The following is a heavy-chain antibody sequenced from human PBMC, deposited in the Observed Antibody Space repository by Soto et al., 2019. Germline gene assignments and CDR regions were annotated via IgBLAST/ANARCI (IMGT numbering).Heavy chain of an antibody. CDR1: GFTVSSNY. CDR2: IYRDGYT. CDR3: ARDGCSGSNCLNWFDP. D-gene: IGHD2-15*01. V-gene: IGHV3-66*01. Sequence: GGSLRLSCAASGFTVSSNYMTWVRQAPGKGLEWVSVIYRDGYTYYADSVKGRFTISRDNAKNSLYLQMNSLRAEDTAVYYCARDGCSGSNCLNWFDPWGQGTLVTVSS. J-gene: IGHJ5*02.